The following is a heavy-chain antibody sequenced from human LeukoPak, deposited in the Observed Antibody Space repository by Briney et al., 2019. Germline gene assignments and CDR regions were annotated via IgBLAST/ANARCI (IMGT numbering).Heavy chain of an antibody. CDR2: MSGSGYYT. J-gene: IGHJ6*03. CDR3: AKMEGQRLYDYCMDV. CDR1: GFTFSNYW. V-gene: IGHV3-23*01. D-gene: IGHD3-3*01. Sequence: GGSLRLSCAGSGFTFSNYWMYWVRQAPGKGLEWVSAMSGSGYYTYYVESVKGRFTISRDNSKNTLYLHMNSLRADDTAVYYCAKMEGQRLYDYCMDVWGRGTTVTVSS.